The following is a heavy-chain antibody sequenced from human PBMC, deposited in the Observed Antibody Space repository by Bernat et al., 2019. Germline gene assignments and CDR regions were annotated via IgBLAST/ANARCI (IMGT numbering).Heavy chain of an antibody. CDR3: ARVAVGATFAFDI. CDR1: GYTFTGYY. J-gene: IGHJ3*02. V-gene: IGHV1-2*04. D-gene: IGHD1-26*01. Sequence: QVQLVQSGAEVKKPGASVKVSCKASGYTFTGYYMHWVRQAPGQGLEWMGWINPNSGGTNYAQKFQGWVTMTRDTFISTAYMELSRLRSDDTAVYYCARVAVGATFAFDIWGQGTMVTVSS. CDR2: INPNSGGT.